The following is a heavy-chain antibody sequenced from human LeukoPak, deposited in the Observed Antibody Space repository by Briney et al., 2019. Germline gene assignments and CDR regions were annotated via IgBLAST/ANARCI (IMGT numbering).Heavy chain of an antibody. CDR1: GGSFSGYY. CDR2: INHSGST. D-gene: IGHD6-13*01. CDR3: ARGREQQHKLFDP. V-gene: IGHV4-34*01. Sequence: SETLSLTCAVDGGSFSGYYWSWIRQPPGKGLEWIGEINHSGSTNYNPSLKSRVTISVDTSKNQFSLKLSSVTAADTAVYYCARGREQQHKLFDPWGQGTLVTVSS. J-gene: IGHJ5*02.